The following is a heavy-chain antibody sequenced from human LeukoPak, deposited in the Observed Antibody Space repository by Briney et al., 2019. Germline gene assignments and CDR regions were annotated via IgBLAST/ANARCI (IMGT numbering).Heavy chain of an antibody. CDR2: IYYSGST. Sequence: SSETLSLTCTVSGGSISSYYWSWIRQPPGKGLEWIGYIYYSGSTNYNPSLKSRVTISVDTSNNQFSLKLSAVTAADTAVYYCASVRRGFGESSKYYSYYYMHVWGNGTTVTIAS. D-gene: IGHD3-10*01. CDR1: GGSISSYY. V-gene: IGHV4-59*08. CDR3: ASVRRGFGESSKYYSYYYMHV. J-gene: IGHJ6*03.